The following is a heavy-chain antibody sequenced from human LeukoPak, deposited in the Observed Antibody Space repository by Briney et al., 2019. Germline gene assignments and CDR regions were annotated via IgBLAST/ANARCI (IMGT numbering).Heavy chain of an antibody. Sequence: SETLSLTCTVSGGSISSYYWSWIRQPAGKGLEWIGRIYTSGSTDYNPSLKSRVTISVDTSKNQFSLKLSSVTAADTAVYYCARHRHCSGGSCYLGYFDYWGQGTLVTVSS. V-gene: IGHV4-4*07. D-gene: IGHD2-15*01. CDR2: IYTSGST. CDR1: GGSISSYY. CDR3: ARHRHCSGGSCYLGYFDY. J-gene: IGHJ4*02.